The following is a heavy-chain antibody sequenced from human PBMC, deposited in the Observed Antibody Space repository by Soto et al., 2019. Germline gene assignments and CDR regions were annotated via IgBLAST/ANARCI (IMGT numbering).Heavy chain of an antibody. CDR2: IYYSGST. Sequence: PSVPLSLTWTVSDGSIISSSYYWGCKSQPPGKGLEWIGSIYYSGSTYYNPSLKSRVTISVDTSKNQFSLKLSSVTAADTAVYYCARPVTGSNYYYYYYMDVWGKGTTVTVSS. D-gene: IGHD1-7*01. V-gene: IGHV4-39*01. CDR3: ARPVTGSNYYYYYYMDV. J-gene: IGHJ6*03. CDR1: DGSIISSSYY.